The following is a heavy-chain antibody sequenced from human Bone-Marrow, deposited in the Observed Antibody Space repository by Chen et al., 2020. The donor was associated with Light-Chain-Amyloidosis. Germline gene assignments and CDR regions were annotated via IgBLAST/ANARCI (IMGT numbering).Heavy chain of an antibody. J-gene: IGHJ5*02. V-gene: IGHV4-30-4*01. D-gene: IGHD3-3*01. CDR1: GASIGNGDDY. CDR2: IYYSEDT. CDR3: ARDQEISCFGVGLDP. Sequence: QVQLLESGPGLVKPSQTLSLTCTVSGASIGNGDDYWNWIRQPPGKGLGWFGYIYYSEDTYIYPSLKRLVNISMDTSKNQFSLKLSSVTAADTALYFCARDQEISCFGVGLDPWGQGTLVIVSS.